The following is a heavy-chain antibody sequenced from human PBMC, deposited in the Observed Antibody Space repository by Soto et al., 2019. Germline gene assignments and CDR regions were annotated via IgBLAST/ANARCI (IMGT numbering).Heavy chain of an antibody. CDR3: ARVKGSGWLKWFDP. J-gene: IGHJ5*02. Sequence: ACAKLPSKDCRYTINSKSMWWLRQAPGQGLEWLGWITAYKAHTTYAKKLQGRVTMTTDTSTSTAYMELRSLRSDDTAVYYCARVKGSGWLKWFDPWGQGTPDTVSP. CDR2: ITAYKAHT. D-gene: IGHD6-19*01. CDR1: RYTINSKS. V-gene: IGHV1-18*01.